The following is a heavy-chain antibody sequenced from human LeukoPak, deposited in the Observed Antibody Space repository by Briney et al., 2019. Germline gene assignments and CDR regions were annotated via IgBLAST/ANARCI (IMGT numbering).Heavy chain of an antibody. D-gene: IGHD3-22*01. CDR2: ISGSGDNT. J-gene: IGHJ4*02. Sequence: PGGSLRLSCAASGFTFSSYAMSWVRQAPGKGLEWVPGISGSGDNTYYADSAKGRFTISRDNSKNTLYVQVNSLGTEDTAAYYCAKGSYYDSSGSFYFDYWGQGTLVTVSS. CDR3: AKGSYYDSSGSFYFDY. V-gene: IGHV3-23*01. CDR1: GFTFSSYA.